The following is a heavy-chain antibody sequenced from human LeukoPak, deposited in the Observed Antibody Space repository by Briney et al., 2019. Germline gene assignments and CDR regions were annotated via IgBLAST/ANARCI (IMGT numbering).Heavy chain of an antibody. CDR2: MSYDGSKE. CDR1: GFTFNTYA. Sequence: GGSLRLSCAASGFTFNTYAMHWVRQSPGKGLEWVALMSYDGSKEDYADSVKGRFTISRDNSKNTLYLDMNSLRVEDTAVYYCAKRKSGSHFWGDHHDVFDLWGQGTMVTVSS. V-gene: IGHV3-30*18. D-gene: IGHD1-26*01. CDR3: AKRKSGSHFWGDHHDVFDL. J-gene: IGHJ3*01.